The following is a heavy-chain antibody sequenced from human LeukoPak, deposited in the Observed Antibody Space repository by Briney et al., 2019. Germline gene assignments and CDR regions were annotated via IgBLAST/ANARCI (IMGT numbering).Heavy chain of an antibody. J-gene: IGHJ4*02. Sequence: ASVKVSCKASGYTFTDYYLHWVRQAPGQGLECMGWINPNSGGTNYAQKFQGRVDMTRDTSISTAYMELSRLRSDDTAVYYCARRGAGGDFDSWGQGTLVTVSS. D-gene: IGHD6-13*01. CDR1: GYTFTDYY. V-gene: IGHV1-2*02. CDR3: ARRGAGGDFDS. CDR2: INPNSGGT.